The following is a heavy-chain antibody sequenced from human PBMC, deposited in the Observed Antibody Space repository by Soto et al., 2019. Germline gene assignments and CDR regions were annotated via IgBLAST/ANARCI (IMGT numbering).Heavy chain of an antibody. V-gene: IGHV4-4*02. CDR1: GGSITSSNW. CDR2: IFHTGST. Sequence: SETLSLTCAVSGGSITSSNWWTWVRQAPGKGLEWIGDIFHTGSTNFNPSLKSRVIISLDKSRNQFSLKLSSVTAADTAVYYCARSDGRYWGQGTLVTVSS. J-gene: IGHJ4*02. CDR3: ARSDGRY.